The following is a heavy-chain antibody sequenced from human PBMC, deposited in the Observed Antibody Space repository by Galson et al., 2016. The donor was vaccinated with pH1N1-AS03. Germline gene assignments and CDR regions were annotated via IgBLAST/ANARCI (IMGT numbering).Heavy chain of an antibody. V-gene: IGHV1-2*04. CDR3: ARDPRGPCSSATCATTYYFGMDV. CDR1: GYIFTGFY. CDR2: INPNNGVT. D-gene: IGHD1-26*01. J-gene: IGHJ6*02. Sequence: SGYIFTGFYVHWVRQAPGQGLEWIGWINPNNGVTNYAQKFQAWVTMTGDTSISTAYMELYGLKSDDTAVYYCARDPRGPCSSATCATTYYFGMDVWGQGTTVIVSS.